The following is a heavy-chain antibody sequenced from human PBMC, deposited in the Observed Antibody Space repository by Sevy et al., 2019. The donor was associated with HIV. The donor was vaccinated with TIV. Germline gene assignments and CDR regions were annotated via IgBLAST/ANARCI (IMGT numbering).Heavy chain of an antibody. V-gene: IGHV3-48*03. Sequence: GGSLRLSCAASGFTFSTYEMNWVRQAPGKGLEWVSYISSSGSTIYYADSVKGRFTISRDNAKNSLYLQMNSLRAEDTAVYYCARRCCSSSRCLIDYWGQGTLVTVSS. CDR1: GFTFSTYE. D-gene: IGHD2-2*01. CDR3: ARRCCSSSRCLIDY. J-gene: IGHJ4*02. CDR2: ISSSGSTI.